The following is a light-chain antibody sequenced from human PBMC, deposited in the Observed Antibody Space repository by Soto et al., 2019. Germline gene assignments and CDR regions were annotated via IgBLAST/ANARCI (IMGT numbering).Light chain of an antibody. J-gene: IGLJ1*01. V-gene: IGLV2-23*01. CDR1: SSDVVVYNL. Sequence: QSALTQPASVSGPPGQSITISCTGTSSDVVVYNLVSWYQHHPGKAPKLMIYDGSQRPSGVSTRFSASKSGNTASLTISGLQPEDGADYYCCSYAGGSTYVFGTGTKLTVL. CDR2: DGS. CDR3: CSYAGGSTYV.